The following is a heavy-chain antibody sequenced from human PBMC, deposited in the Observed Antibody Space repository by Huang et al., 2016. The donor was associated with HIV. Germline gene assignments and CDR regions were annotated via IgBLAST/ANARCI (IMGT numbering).Heavy chain of an antibody. CDR1: GYNFIDYY. CDR3: ARGGSYHDEDFQH. CDR2: INPHSGGT. Sequence: QVQLVQSDAEVKRPGASVRVSCKTSGYNFIDYYMQWVRQTAGQGLEWMGWINPHSGGTDYAQKVQDRVTRTREASINTTYMELNRLKSEDTAVYYCARGGSYHDEDFQHWGQGTLVTVSS. V-gene: IGHV1-2*02. J-gene: IGHJ1*01. D-gene: IGHD1-26*01.